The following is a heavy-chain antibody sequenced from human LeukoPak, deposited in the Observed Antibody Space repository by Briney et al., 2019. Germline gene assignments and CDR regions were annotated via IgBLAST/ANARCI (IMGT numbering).Heavy chain of an antibody. CDR2: INHSGST. D-gene: IGHD6-19*01. J-gene: IGHJ5*02. Sequence: SQTLSLTYAVYGGSFSGYYCSWIRQPPWKGLEWIGEINHSGSTNYNPSLKSRVTISVDTSKNQFSLKLSSVTAADTALYYCASRAVAGTYWFDPWGQGTLVTVSS. CDR1: GGSFSGYY. V-gene: IGHV4-34*01. CDR3: ASRAVAGTYWFDP.